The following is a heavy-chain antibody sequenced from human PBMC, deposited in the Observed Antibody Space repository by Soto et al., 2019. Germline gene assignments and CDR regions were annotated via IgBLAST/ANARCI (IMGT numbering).Heavy chain of an antibody. Sequence: GGSLRLSCAASGSTFSSYTMNWVRQAPGKGLEWVSTISDSGGNTFYADSVKGRFTISRDNSKNTLYLQMNSLRAEDTAIYYCAKGASAYGDCFDYWGQGTLVTVSS. CDR2: ISDSGGNT. V-gene: IGHV3-23*01. CDR3: AKGASAYGDCFDY. D-gene: IGHD4-17*01. CDR1: GSTFSSYT. J-gene: IGHJ4*02.